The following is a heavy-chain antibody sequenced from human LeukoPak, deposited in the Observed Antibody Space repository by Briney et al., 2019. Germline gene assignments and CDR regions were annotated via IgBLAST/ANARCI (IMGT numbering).Heavy chain of an antibody. CDR1: GYTFTGYY. CDR2: INPNSGGT. V-gene: IGHV1-2*02. J-gene: IGHJ4*02. CDR3: ARALSSGYYSGFDY. Sequence: ASVKVSCKASGYTFTGYYMHWVRQAPGQGLVWMGWINPNSGGTNYAQKFQGRVTMTRDTSISTAYMELSRLRSDDTAVYYCARALSSGYYSGFDYWGQGTLVTVSS. D-gene: IGHD3-22*01.